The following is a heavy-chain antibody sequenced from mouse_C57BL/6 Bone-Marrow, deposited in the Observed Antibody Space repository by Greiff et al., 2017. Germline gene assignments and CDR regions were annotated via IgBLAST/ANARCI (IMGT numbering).Heavy chain of an antibody. CDR1: GYSITSDY. CDR3: ARWGGYYAMDY. Sequence: EVQLQQSGPGLAKPSQTLSLTCSVTGYSITSDYWNWLRTFPGNKLEYMGYISYSGSTYYNPSLKSRISITRDTSKNPYYLQLNSVTTEDTATYYCARWGGYYAMDYWGQGTSVTVSS. V-gene: IGHV3-8*01. J-gene: IGHJ4*01. CDR2: ISYSGST.